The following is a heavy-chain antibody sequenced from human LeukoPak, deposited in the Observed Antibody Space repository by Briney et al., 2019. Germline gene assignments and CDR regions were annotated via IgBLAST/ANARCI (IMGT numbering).Heavy chain of an antibody. D-gene: IGHD2-8*02. CDR1: GGTFTSYA. CDR3: SQGWSMATLDV. CDR2: IIPIFGTA. J-gene: IGHJ6*02. V-gene: IGHV1-69*13. Sequence: SVKVSCKASGGTFTSYAISWVRQAPGQGLEWMGGIIPIFGTANYSQKFQGRVTITADESTSTAYMELSSLRSEDTAVYYCSQGWSMATLDVWGQGTTVTVSS.